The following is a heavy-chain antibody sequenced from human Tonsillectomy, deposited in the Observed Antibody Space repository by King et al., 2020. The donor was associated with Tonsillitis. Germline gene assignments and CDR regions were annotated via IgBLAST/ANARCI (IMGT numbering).Heavy chain of an antibody. CDR1: RYTFTGYY. Sequence: QLVQSGAEVKKPGASVKVSCKASRYTFTGYYMHWVRQAPGQGLEWMGWINPNSGGTNYAQKFQGRVTMTRDTSISTAYMELSRLRSDDTAVYYCAREAYCSGGSCYSGWFDPWGQGTLVTVSS. CDR2: INPNSGGT. CDR3: AREAYCSGGSCYSGWFDP. D-gene: IGHD2-15*01. J-gene: IGHJ5*02. V-gene: IGHV1-2*02.